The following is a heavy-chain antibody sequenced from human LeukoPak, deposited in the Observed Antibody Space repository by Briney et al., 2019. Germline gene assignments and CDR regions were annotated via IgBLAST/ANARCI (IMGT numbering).Heavy chain of an antibody. CDR2: IYYSGST. CDR1: GGSISSSSYY. CDR3: ARLKIGSGAAAGKWLDY. J-gene: IGHJ4*02. Sequence: SETLSLTCTVSGGSISSSSYYWGWIRQPPGKGLEWIGSIYYSGSTYYNPSLKSRVTISVDTSKNQFSLKLSSVTAADTAVYYCARLKIGSGAAAGKWLDYWGQGTLVTVSS. V-gene: IGHV4-39*01. D-gene: IGHD6-13*01.